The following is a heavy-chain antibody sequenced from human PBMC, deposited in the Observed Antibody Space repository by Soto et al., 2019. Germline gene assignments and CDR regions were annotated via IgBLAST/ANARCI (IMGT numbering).Heavy chain of an antibody. CDR3: VRGSRSGRTEFDY. J-gene: IGHJ4*02. D-gene: IGHD1-26*01. Sequence: SVKVSCKASGGTFSSYAISWVRQDPGQGLEWMGGIIPIFGTANYAQKFQGRVTITADESTSTAYMELSSLRSEDTAVYYCVRGSRSGRTEFDYWGQGTLVTVSS. CDR1: GGTFSSYA. V-gene: IGHV1-69*13. CDR2: IIPIFGTA.